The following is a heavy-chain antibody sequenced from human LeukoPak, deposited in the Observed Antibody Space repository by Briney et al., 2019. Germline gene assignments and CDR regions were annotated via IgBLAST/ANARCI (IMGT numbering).Heavy chain of an antibody. D-gene: IGHD3-22*01. CDR2: ISYDGSNK. Sequence: GRSLRLSCAASGFTFSSYAMHWVRQAPGKGLEWVVVISYDGSNKYYADSVKGRFTISRDNSKNTLYLQMNSLRAEDTAVYYCTSDVHYYDSSGYGDSFDYWGQGTLVTVSS. CDR3: TSDVHYYDSSGYGDSFDY. CDR1: GFTFSSYA. V-gene: IGHV3-30-3*01. J-gene: IGHJ4*02.